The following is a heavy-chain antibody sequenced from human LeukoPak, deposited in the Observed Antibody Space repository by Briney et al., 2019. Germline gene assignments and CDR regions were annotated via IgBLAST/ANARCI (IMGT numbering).Heavy chain of an antibody. V-gene: IGHV4-4*07. D-gene: IGHD3-10*01. Sequence: SETLSLTCTVSGGSISSYYWSWIRQPAGKGLEWIGSIYYSGSTYYNPSLKSRVTISVDTSKNQFSLKLSSVTAADTAVYYCASGKGKLWFGELLPFDYWGQGTLVTVSS. CDR3: ASGKGKLWFGELLPFDY. CDR2: IYYSGST. J-gene: IGHJ4*02. CDR1: GGSISSYY.